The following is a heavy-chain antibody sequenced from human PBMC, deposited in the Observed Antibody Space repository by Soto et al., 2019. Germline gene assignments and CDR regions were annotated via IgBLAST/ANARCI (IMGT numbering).Heavy chain of an antibody. V-gene: IGHV4-31*03. D-gene: IGHD3-22*01. CDR2: ISYSGST. J-gene: IGHJ1*01. Sequence: QVQLQESGPGLVKPSQTLSLTCTVSGGSISSGGYYWSWIRQYPGKGLEWIGYISYSGSTYYNPSLKSRTTISVDTSKNQFFLKLRSVTAADTAVYYCARDNYYTGSGYYPSPAEYFQHWGQGTLVIVSS. CDR3: ARDNYYTGSGYYPSPAEYFQH. CDR1: GGSISSGGYY.